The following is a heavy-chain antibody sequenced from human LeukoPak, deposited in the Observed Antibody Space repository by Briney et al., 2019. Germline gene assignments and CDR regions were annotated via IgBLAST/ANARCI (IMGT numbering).Heavy chain of an antibody. Sequence: PSETLSLTSTVSSGSVNIGASYWGWVRQSPGVGLEWIGTVYSTGGTYYNPSLRSRLTISLDASKKQFSLKMTSVTAADTAVYYCATLRDGGGNHPLFDNWGQGALVTVSA. CDR1: SGSVNIGASY. J-gene: IGHJ4*02. CDR3: ATLRDGGGNHPLFDN. CDR2: VYSTGGT. V-gene: IGHV4-39*07. D-gene: IGHD4-23*01.